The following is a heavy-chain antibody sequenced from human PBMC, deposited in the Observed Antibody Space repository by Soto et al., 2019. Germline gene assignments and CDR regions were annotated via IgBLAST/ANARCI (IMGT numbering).Heavy chain of an antibody. D-gene: IGHD1-1*01. CDR2: IHDGGDAT. CDR1: GFTFSAYA. J-gene: IGHJ2*01. V-gene: IGHV3-23*01. CDR3: TKFVGHTLECWYLDL. Sequence: EVQLLESGGGLVQPGGSLRLSCAASGFTFSAYAMGWVRQAPGKGLEWVSTIHDGGDATHYADSVNGRFTISRDDSKNTLYTRIDSPRAEDTAVYYSTKFVGHTLECWYLDLWGRGTLVTVTS.